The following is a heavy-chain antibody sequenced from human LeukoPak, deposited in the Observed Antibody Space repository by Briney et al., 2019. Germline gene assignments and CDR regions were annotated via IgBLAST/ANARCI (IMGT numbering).Heavy chain of an antibody. V-gene: IGHV3-21*04. D-gene: IGHD2-2*01. CDR3: AREGRVVPAASFDY. Sequence: GESLRLSCTASGFTFSDYSVNWVRQAPGKGLEWVSCITGISDIYYADSVKGRFTISRDNAKNSVYLQMNSLRAEDTAVYYCAREGRVVPAASFDYWGQGTLVTVSS. CDR2: ITGISDI. CDR1: GFTFSDYS. J-gene: IGHJ4*02.